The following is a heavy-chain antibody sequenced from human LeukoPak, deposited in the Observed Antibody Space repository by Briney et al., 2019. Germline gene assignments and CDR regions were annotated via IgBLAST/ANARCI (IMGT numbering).Heavy chain of an antibody. CDR2: IWYDGSNK. J-gene: IGHJ4*02. D-gene: IGHD6-13*01. CDR3: ARVIAAAGYIDY. CDR1: GFTFSSYG. Sequence: GRSLRLPCAASGFTFSSYGMHWVRQAPGKGLEWVAVIWYDGSNKYYADSVKGRFTISRDNSKNTLYLQMNSLRAEDTAVYYCARVIAAAGYIDYWGQGTLVTVSS. V-gene: IGHV3-33*01.